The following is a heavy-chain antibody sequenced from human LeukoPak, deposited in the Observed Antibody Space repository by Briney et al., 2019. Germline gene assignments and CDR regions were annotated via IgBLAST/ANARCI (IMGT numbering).Heavy chain of an antibody. Sequence: GSLRLSCAASGFTFSNYWMTWVRQAPGKGLEWVANIRQDGSEKHYVDSVKGRFTVSRDNAKNSLYLQMNSLRAEDTAVYYCARDIGGGYTYGLGGYWGQGTLVTVSS. V-gene: IGHV3-7*01. CDR3: ARDIGGGYTYGLGGY. CDR1: GFTFSNYW. CDR2: IRQDGSEK. J-gene: IGHJ4*02. D-gene: IGHD5-18*01.